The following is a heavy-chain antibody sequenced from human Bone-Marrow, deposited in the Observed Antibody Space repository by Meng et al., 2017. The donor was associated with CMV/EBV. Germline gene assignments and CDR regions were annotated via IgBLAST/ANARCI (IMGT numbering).Heavy chain of an antibody. J-gene: IGHJ4*02. D-gene: IGHD4/OR15-4a*01. CDR2: ISYDEVDK. CDR3: ARDAAMVGTHPPDY. Sequence: GGSLRLSCAASGFPFNAYTFHWVRQAPGKGLEWVTVISYDEVDKYYADSVKGRFTISRDNSKNTLYLQMNNLTAEDTALYYCARDAAMVGTHPPDYWGQGTLVTVSS. V-gene: IGHV3-30*04. CDR1: GFPFNAYT.